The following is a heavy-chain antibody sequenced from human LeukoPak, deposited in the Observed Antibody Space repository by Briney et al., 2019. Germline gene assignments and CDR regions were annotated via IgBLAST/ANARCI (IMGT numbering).Heavy chain of an antibody. J-gene: IGHJ4*02. D-gene: IGHD6-13*01. CDR1: VYTFTGYY. CDR2: INPNSGGT. CDR3: ARDGRNSSSWYPFDY. Sequence: ASVKVSFKSSVYTFTGYYMHWVRQAPGQGLEWMGWINPNSGGTNYAQKFQGRVTMTRDTSISTAYMELSRLRSDDTAVYYCARDGRNSSSWYPFDYWGQGTLVTVSS. V-gene: IGHV1-2*02.